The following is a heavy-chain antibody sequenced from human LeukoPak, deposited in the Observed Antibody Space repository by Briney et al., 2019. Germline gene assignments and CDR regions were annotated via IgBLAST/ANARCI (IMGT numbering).Heavy chain of an antibody. CDR3: ARANWRNWNDDF. D-gene: IGHD1-1*01. Sequence: QPGGSLRLSCAASGFTFSSYGMNWVRQAPGKGLEWLSHISSSSSTIYYADSVKGRFTISRDNAKNSLYLQMNSLRAEDTAVYYCARANWRNWNDDFWGQGTLVTVSS. V-gene: IGHV3-48*01. CDR1: GFTFSSYG. J-gene: IGHJ4*02. CDR2: ISSSSSTI.